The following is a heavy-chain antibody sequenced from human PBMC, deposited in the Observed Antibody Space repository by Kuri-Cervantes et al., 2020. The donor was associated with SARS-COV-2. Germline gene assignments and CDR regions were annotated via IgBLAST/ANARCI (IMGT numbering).Heavy chain of an antibody. CDR1: GFTFSSYA. CDR2: ISYDGSNK. V-gene: IGHV3-30-3*01. D-gene: IGHD3-3*01. J-gene: IGHJ6*02. Sequence: GGSLRLSCAASGFTFSSYAMHWVRQAPGKGLEWVAVISYDGSNKYYADSVKGRFTISRDNAKNSLYLQMNSLRAEDTAVYYCARVPVAETYYDFWSGYYYYGMDVWGQGTTVTVSS. CDR3: ARVPVAETYYDFWSGYYYYGMDV.